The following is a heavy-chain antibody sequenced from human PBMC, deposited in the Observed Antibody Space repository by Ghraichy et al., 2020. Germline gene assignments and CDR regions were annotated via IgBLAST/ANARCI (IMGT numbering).Heavy chain of an antibody. V-gene: IGHV3-74*01. J-gene: IGHJ4*02. CDR1: GFTFSSYW. CDR2: INSDGSST. Sequence: ETLSLTCAASGFTFSSYWMHWVRQAPGKGLVWVSRINSDGSSTNYADSVKGRFTISRDNAKNTLYLQMNSLRAEDTAVYYCASQSPSIAYWGQGTLVTVSA. CDR3: ASQSPSIAY.